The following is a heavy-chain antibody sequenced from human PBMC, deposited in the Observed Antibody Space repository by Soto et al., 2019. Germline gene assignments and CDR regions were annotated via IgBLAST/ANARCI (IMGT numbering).Heavy chain of an antibody. J-gene: IGHJ4*02. Sequence: EVQLLESGGGLVQPGGSLRLSCAASGFTFSSYAMSLVRQAPGKGLEWVSAISGSGGSTYYADSVKGRFTISRDNSKNTLYLQMNSLRAEDTAVYYCAKETHCSSTSCYTPDYWGQGTLVTVSS. CDR1: GFTFSSYA. CDR2: ISGSGGST. D-gene: IGHD2-2*02. V-gene: IGHV3-23*01. CDR3: AKETHCSSTSCYTPDY.